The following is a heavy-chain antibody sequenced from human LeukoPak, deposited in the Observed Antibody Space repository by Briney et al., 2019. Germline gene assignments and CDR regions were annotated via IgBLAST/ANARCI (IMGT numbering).Heavy chain of an antibody. CDR1: GITFSNYN. V-gene: IGHV3-21*01. D-gene: IGHD1-1*01. CDR3: ARDPYNGAYSEGYYYYYMDV. J-gene: IGHJ6*03. CDR2: ITSSSSYT. Sequence: PGESLRLSCASPGITFSNYNMKWVRQAPRKGLEWISAITSSSSYTFYADSVKGRFTISRDNAQNPLYLQMNSLRVEDTAIYYCARDPYNGAYSEGYYYYYMDVWGKGTTVTVSS.